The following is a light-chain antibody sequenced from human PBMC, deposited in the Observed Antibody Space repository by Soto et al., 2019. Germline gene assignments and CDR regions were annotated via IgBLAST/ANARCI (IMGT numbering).Light chain of an antibody. CDR2: DAS. V-gene: IGKV3-11*01. CDR1: ESVRSN. CDR3: LQRGNWPPETT. Sequence: EIVLTQSPATLSLSPGERATLSCRASESVRSNLAWYQQKPGQAPRLLIFDASIRATGIPARFSGSGSGTDFTLTISSLEPEYFAVYYCLQRGNWPPETTFGQGTRLDIK. J-gene: IGKJ5*01.